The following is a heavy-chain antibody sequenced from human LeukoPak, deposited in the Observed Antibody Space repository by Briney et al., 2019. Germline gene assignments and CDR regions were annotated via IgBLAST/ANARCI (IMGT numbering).Heavy chain of an antibody. CDR1: GVSISSAAYY. D-gene: IGHD4-17*01. Sequence: SETLSLTCTVSGVSISSAAYYWSWIRLPAGKGLEWIGRIYTSGTTYYNPSLKSRVTISVDTSKNHFSLQLTSVTAADTAVYYCAREREGPYGYLDYWGQGTLVTVSS. J-gene: IGHJ4*02. CDR3: AREREGPYGYLDY. CDR2: IYTSGTT. V-gene: IGHV4-61*02.